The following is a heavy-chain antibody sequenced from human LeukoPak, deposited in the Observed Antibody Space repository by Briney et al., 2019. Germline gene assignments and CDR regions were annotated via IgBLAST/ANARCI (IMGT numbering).Heavy chain of an antibody. J-gene: IGHJ4*02. Sequence: GGSLRLSCAGSGFTFGGYWMSWVRQAPGKGPEWVANMDQDGSEINYQDSVKGRFTISRDNAKNALYLWMNSLRADDTAVYYCARDRGYSTFDSWGQGVLVTVSS. V-gene: IGHV3-7*01. CDR1: GFTFGGYW. D-gene: IGHD4-23*01. CDR2: MDQDGSEI. CDR3: ARDRGYSTFDS.